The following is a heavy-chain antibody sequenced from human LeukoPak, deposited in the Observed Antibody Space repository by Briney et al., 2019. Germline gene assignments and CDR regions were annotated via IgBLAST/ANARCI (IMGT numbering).Heavy chain of an antibody. CDR1: GFTFSSYA. CDR3: ARDRRWLQYSDY. Sequence: GGSLRLSCAASGFTFSSYAMHWVRQAPGKGLEWVAVISYDGSNKYYADSVKGRFTISRDNSKNTLYLEMNSLRPEDTAVYYCARDRRWLQYSDYWGQGTLVTVST. J-gene: IGHJ4*02. V-gene: IGHV3-30*04. CDR2: ISYDGSNK. D-gene: IGHD5-24*01.